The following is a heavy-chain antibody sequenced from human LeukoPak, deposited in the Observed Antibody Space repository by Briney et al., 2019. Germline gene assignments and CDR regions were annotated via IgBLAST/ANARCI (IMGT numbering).Heavy chain of an antibody. CDR2: ISGSAGGT. V-gene: IGHV3-23*01. D-gene: IGHD3-22*01. Sequence: GGSLRLSCAVSGITLSNYGMSWVRQAPGKGLEWVAGISGSAGGTNYADSVKGRFTISSDNSKNTLYLQMNRLRAEDTAVYFCAKRGVVIRVILVGFHKEAYYFDSWGQGALVSVSS. CDR1: GITLSNYG. J-gene: IGHJ4*02. CDR3: AKRGVVIRVILVGFHKEAYYFDS.